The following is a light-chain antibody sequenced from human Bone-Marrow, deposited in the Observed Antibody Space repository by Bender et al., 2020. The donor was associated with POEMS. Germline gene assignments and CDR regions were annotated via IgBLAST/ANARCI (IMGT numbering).Light chain of an antibody. CDR2: YDD. J-gene: IGLJ3*02. CDR3: SAWDDSLSGGV. V-gene: IGLV1-36*01. CDR1: SSNIGNHG. Sequence: QSVVTQPPSLSEAPRQRVTISCSGSSSNIGNHGVNWYQQLPGEAPKHLIYYDDLLTPGVSDRFSSSKSGTSASLAISELQSEDEALYYCSAWDDSLSGGVFGGGTKLTVL.